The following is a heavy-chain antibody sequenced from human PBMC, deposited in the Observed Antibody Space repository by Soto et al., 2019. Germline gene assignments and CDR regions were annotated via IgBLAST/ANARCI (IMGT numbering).Heavy chain of an antibody. CDR2: ISWNSGSI. CDR3: AKDLTYDSSGRPPSSSYYDMVV. J-gene: IGHJ6*02. V-gene: IGHV3-9*01. Sequence: GGSPRLSCAASGFTCDDYAMHWVRQAPGKGLEWVSGISWNSGSIGYADSVKGRFTISRDNAKNSLYLQMNSLRAEDTALYYCAKDLTYDSSGRPPSSSYYDMVVWGQGTTVTVPS. D-gene: IGHD3-22*01. CDR1: GFTCDDYA.